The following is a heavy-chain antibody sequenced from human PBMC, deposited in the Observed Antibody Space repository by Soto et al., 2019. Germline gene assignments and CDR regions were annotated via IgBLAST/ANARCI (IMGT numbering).Heavy chain of an antibody. CDR2: IYYSGST. Sequence: QVQLQESGPGMVKPSQTLSLNCTVSGGSISSGVYYWSWFRQPTGKGLEWIGYIYYSGSTYYNPSLKSQDTISVDTSKNQVSLKLISVTAADTAVYYGASTHSGSYGGLDCWGQGTLVTVSS. J-gene: IGHJ4*02. CDR1: GGSISSGVYY. V-gene: IGHV4-30-4*01. CDR3: ASTHSGSYGGLDC. D-gene: IGHD1-26*01.